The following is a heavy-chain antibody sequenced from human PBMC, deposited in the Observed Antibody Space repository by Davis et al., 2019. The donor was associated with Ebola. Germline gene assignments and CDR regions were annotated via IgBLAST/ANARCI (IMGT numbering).Heavy chain of an antibody. CDR2: IRSKAYGGTT. CDR1: GFTFGDYA. J-gene: IGHJ6*03. Sequence: PGGSLRLSCTASGFTFGDYAMSWFRQAPGKGLEWVGFIRSKAYGGTTEYAASVKGRFTISRDDSKSIAYLQMNSLKTEDTAVYYCTRDHRTGTTSHPYYYYYYMDVWGKGTTVTVSS. CDR3: TRDHRTGTTSHPYYYYYYMDV. D-gene: IGHD1-1*01. V-gene: IGHV3-49*03.